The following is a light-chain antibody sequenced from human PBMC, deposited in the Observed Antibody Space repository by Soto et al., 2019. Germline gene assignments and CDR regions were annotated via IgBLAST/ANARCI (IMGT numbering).Light chain of an antibody. V-gene: IGLV2-14*01. J-gene: IGLJ2*01. CDR3: SSYTSSSTLV. Sequence: VLTPPASVSGSPGQSITISCTGTSSDVGGYNYVSWYQQHPGKAPKLMIYDVSNRPSGVSTRFSGSKSGNTASLTISGLQAEDEADYYCSSYTSSSTLVFGGGTKLTVL. CDR2: DVS. CDR1: SSDVGGYNY.